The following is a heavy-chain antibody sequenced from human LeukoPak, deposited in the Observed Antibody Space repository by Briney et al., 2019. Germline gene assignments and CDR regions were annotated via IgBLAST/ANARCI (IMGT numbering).Heavy chain of an antibody. Sequence: GSLRLSCAASGFTFSTYNMNWVRQAPGKGLEWVSYISSSSSIIYYADSVEGRFTISRDNAKNSLYLQMNSLRAEDTAVYYCARDCSGGSCLDYWGQGTLVTVSS. V-gene: IGHV3-48*04. CDR3: ARDCSGGSCLDY. CDR1: GFTFSTYN. J-gene: IGHJ4*02. CDR2: ISSSSSII. D-gene: IGHD2-15*01.